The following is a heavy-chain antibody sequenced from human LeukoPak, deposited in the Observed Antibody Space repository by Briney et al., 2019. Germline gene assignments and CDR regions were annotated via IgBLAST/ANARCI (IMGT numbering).Heavy chain of an antibody. D-gene: IGHD3-22*01. V-gene: IGHV4-39*07. CDR3: ARVTGYMIEDYFDY. CDR1: GGSISSSSYY. CDR2: IYYSGST. Sequence: KPSETLSLTCTVSGGSISSSSYYWGWIRQPPGKGLEWIGSIYYSGSTYYNPSLKSRVTISVDTSKNQFSLKLSSVTAADTAVYHCARVTGYMIEDYFDYWGQGTLVTVSS. J-gene: IGHJ4*02.